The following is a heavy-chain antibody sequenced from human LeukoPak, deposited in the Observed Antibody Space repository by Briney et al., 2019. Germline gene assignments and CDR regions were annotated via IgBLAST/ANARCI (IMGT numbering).Heavy chain of an antibody. Sequence: SETLSLTCAVYVGSFRGYYCGCVPHTPRKGLEWIGEINHSGSTNYTPTLKSRVTISVDTSKNHFSLTLSSVPAADPAVYYCATYTAMAEIDYWGQGTLVTVSS. CDR2: INHSGST. D-gene: IGHD5-18*01. J-gene: IGHJ4*02. V-gene: IGHV4-34*01. CDR1: VGSFRGYY. CDR3: ATYTAMAEIDY.